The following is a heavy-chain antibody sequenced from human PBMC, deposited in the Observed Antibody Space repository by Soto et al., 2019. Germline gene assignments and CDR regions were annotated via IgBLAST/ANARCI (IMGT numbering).Heavy chain of an antibody. CDR1: GGSFSGYY. D-gene: IGHD5-18*01. J-gene: IGHJ6*02. V-gene: IGHV4-34*01. CDR2: INHSGST. Sequence: KSSETLSLTCAVYGGSFSGYYWSWIRQPPGKGLEWIGEINHSGSTNYNPSLKSRVTISVDTSKNQFSLKLSSVTAADTAVYYCARSPWIQLWLPGYYYYGMDVWGQGTTVTVSS. CDR3: ARSPWIQLWLPGYYYYGMDV.